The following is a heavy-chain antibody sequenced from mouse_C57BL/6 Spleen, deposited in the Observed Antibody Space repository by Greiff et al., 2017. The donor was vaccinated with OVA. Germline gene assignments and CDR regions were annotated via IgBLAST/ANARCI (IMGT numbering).Heavy chain of an antibody. D-gene: IGHD2-5*01. V-gene: IGHV5-6*01. CDR1: GFTFSSYG. CDR3: ARPDYSNYGYFDV. CDR2: ISSGGSYT. J-gene: IGHJ1*03. Sequence: EVKLMESGGDLVKPGGSLKLSCAASGFTFSSYGMSWVRQTPDKRLEWVATISSGGSYTYYPDSVKGRFTISRDNAKNTLYLQMSSLKSEDTAMYYSARPDYSNYGYFDVWGTGTTVTVSS.